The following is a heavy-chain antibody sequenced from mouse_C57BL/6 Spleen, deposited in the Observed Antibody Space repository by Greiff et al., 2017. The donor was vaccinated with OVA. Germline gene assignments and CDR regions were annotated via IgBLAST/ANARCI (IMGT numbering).Heavy chain of an antibody. V-gene: IGHV3-8*01. CDR3: ARERGTTVVATGYFDV. J-gene: IGHJ1*03. Sequence: EVKLQESGPGLAKPSQTLSLTCSVTGYSITSDYWNWIRKFPGNKLEYMGYISYSGSTYYNPSLKSRISIIRDTSKNQYYLQLNSVTTEDTATYYCARERGTTVVATGYFDVWGTGTTVTVSS. CDR1: GYSITSDY. CDR2: ISYSGST. D-gene: IGHD1-1*01.